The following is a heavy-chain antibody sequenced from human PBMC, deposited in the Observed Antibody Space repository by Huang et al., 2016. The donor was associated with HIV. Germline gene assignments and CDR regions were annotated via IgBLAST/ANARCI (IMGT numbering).Heavy chain of an antibody. Sequence: QLQLQGSGPGLVKPSETLSLTCTVSGGSITSSSYYWGWIRQPPGKGLEWVGSIYYGGSTDSNPSRKSRVTVSVETSKNQFSLKLISVTAADTAVYYCARHFSYYDSSGYTPWDAFDIWGQGTMVTVSS. CDR1: GGSITSSSYY. D-gene: IGHD3-22*01. V-gene: IGHV4-39*01. CDR3: ARHFSYYDSSGYTPWDAFDI. CDR2: IYYGGST. J-gene: IGHJ3*02.